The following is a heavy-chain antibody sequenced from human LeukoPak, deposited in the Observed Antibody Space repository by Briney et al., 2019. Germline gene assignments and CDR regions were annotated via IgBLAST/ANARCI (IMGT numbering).Heavy chain of an antibody. V-gene: IGHV3-43D*03. J-gene: IGHJ6*03. CDR2: ISWDGGSN. Sequence: GGSRRLSCAASGFTFDDYAMHWVRQAPGKGLEWVSLISWDGGSNYYADSVKGRFTISRDISKNSLYLQMNSLRAEDTALYYCAKVNGQGRLSDYMDVWGKGTTATVSS. D-gene: IGHD4/OR15-4a*01. CDR3: AKVNGQGRLSDYMDV. CDR1: GFTFDDYA.